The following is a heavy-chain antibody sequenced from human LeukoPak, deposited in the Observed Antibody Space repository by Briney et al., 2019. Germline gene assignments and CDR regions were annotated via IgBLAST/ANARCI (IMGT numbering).Heavy chain of an antibody. CDR3: ARGSLTTLAAGPAFDY. CDR1: GGSISSSSYY. J-gene: IGHJ4*02. Sequence: KTSETLSLTCTVSGGSISSSSYYWGWIRQPPGKGLEWIGSIYYSGSTYYNPSLKSRGTISVDTSKNQFSLKLSSVTAADTAVYYCARGSLTTLAAGPAFDYWGQGTPVTVSS. CDR2: IYYSGST. V-gene: IGHV4-39*07. D-gene: IGHD4/OR15-4a*01.